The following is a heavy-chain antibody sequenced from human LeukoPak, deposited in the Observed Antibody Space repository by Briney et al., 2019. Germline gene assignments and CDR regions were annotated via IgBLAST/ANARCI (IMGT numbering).Heavy chain of an antibody. D-gene: IGHD6-19*01. CDR3: AKDLRYSGGWDAFDI. CDR2: ISGSGGST. Sequence: GGSLRLSCAASGFTSSSYAMSWVRQAPGKGLEWVSGISGSGGSTYYADSVKGRFTISRDNSKNTLYLQMSSLRAEDTAVYYCAKDLRYSGGWDAFDIWGQGTMVTVSS. V-gene: IGHV3-23*01. J-gene: IGHJ3*02. CDR1: GFTSSSYA.